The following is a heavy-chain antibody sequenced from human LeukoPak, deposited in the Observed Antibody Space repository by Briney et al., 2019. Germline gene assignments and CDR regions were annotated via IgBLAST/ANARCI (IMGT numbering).Heavy chain of an antibody. J-gene: IGHJ4*02. CDR3: ARGPNPDHYYDSSGYYWGVDY. Sequence: SETLSLTCAVYGGSFSGYYWSWIRQPPGKGLEWIGEINHSGSTNYNPSLKSRVTMSVDTSKNQFSLKLSSVTAADTAVYYCARGPNPDHYYDSSGYYWGVDYWGQGTLVTVSS. D-gene: IGHD3-22*01. V-gene: IGHV4-34*01. CDR1: GGSFSGYY. CDR2: INHSGST.